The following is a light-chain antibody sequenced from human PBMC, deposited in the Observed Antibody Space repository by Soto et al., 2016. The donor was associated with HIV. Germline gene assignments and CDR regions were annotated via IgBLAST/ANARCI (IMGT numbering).Light chain of an antibody. CDR3: QQYNSYSWT. V-gene: IGKV1-5*01. Sequence: DIQMTQSPSSLSASVGDRVTITCRASQSIGRFLNWYQQISGKAPNLLIYDASSLQSGVPSRFSGSGSGTEFTLTISSLQPEDFATYYCQQYNSYSWTFGQGTKVEIK. CDR2: DAS. CDR1: QSIGRF. J-gene: IGKJ1*01.